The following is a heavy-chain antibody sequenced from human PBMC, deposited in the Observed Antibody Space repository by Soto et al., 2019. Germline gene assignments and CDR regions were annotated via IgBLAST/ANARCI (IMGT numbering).Heavy chain of an antibody. CDR1: GYTFTSYY. V-gene: IGHV1-46*01. D-gene: IGHD5-12*01. Sequence: QVQLVQSGAEVKKPGASVKVSCKASGYTFTSYYMHWVRQAPGQGLEWMGIINPSGGSTSYAQKFQGRVTMNRDTSTSTVYMELSSLRSEDTAVYYCARETEMATIFYWGQGTLVTVSS. J-gene: IGHJ4*02. CDR2: INPSGGST. CDR3: ARETEMATIFY.